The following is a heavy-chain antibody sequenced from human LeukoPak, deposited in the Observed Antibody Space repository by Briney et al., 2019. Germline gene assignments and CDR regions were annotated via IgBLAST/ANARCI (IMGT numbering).Heavy chain of an antibody. D-gene: IGHD3-22*01. V-gene: IGHV1-69*13. J-gene: IGHJ1*01. Sequence: SVKVSCKASGGTFSSYAISWVRQAPGQGLEWMGGIIPIFGTANYAQKFQGRVTITADESTSTAYVELSSLRSEDTAVYYCAGASKHYDSSGPLWHWGQGTLVTVSS. CDR3: AGASKHYDSSGPLWH. CDR2: IIPIFGTA. CDR1: GGTFSSYA.